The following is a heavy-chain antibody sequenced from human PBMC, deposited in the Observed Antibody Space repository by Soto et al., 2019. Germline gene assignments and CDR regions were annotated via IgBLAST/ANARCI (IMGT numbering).Heavy chain of an antibody. CDR3: ARESGDWPLNWFDP. D-gene: IGHD2-21*02. CDR2: ITSDGKSK. J-gene: IGHJ5*02. Sequence: GGSLRLCCAACGFNLRIQWVHGVRQRPAEGLVWVSRITSDGKSKAYAESVKGRFAISRDNAKNTLYLQMNGLTAEDTAVYYCARESGDWPLNWFDPWGQGTLVTVSS. CDR1: GFNLRIQW. V-gene: IGHV3-74*01.